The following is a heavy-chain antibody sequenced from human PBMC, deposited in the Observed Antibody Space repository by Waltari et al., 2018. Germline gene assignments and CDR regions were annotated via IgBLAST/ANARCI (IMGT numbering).Heavy chain of an antibody. CDR2: NNHSGST. CDR1: GGSFSGYY. V-gene: IGHV4-34*01. J-gene: IGHJ6*02. Sequence: QVQLQQWGAGLLKPSETLSLTCAVYGGSFSGYYWSWVRQPPGKGLEWIGENNHSGSTNYNPSLKSRVTISVDTSKNQFSLKLSSVTAADTAVYYCARSRLVEGGYGMDVWGQGTTVTVSS. CDR3: ARSRLVEGGYGMDV. D-gene: IGHD6-19*01.